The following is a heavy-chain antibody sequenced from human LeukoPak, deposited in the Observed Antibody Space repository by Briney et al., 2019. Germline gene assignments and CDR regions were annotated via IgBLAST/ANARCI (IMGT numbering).Heavy chain of an antibody. D-gene: IGHD5-18*01. CDR1: GYTFTSYG. CDR3: ARELPPRGIHYGMDV. J-gene: IGHJ6*02. CDR2: ISAYNGNT. V-gene: IGHV1-18*01. Sequence: ASVKVSCKASGYTFTSYGISWVRQAPGQGLEWMGWISAYNGNTNYAQKLQGRVTMTTDTSTNTAYMELRSLRSDDTAVYYCARELPPRGIHYGMDVWGQGTTVTVSS.